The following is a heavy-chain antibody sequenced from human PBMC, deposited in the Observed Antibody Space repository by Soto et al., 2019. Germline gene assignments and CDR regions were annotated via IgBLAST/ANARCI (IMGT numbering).Heavy chain of an antibody. CDR2: ISTSGSTV. Sequence: GGSLRLSCAASGFTFSSFEMNWVRQAPGKGLEWVSYISTSGSTVYYADSVKGRFTISRDNAKNSLYLQMNSLRAEDTAVYYCARASVVVVDGFDYWGQGTLVTVSS. D-gene: IGHD2-15*01. CDR3: ARASVVVVDGFDY. CDR1: GFTFSSFE. J-gene: IGHJ4*02. V-gene: IGHV3-48*03.